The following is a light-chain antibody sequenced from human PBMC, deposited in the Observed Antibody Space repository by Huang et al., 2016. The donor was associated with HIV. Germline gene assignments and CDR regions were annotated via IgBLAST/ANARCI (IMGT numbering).Light chain of an antibody. V-gene: IGKV1-6*01. CDR2: GAS. Sequence: AIQMTQSPSTLSASVGDRVTITCRASQGITDDLAWYQQKPGKAPKLLISGASTLRSGVPSRCSGSGSGTDFPLAISGLQPEDYATYYCLQDHNYPRTFGQGTKVEIK. CDR3: LQDHNYPRT. CDR1: QGITDD. J-gene: IGKJ1*01.